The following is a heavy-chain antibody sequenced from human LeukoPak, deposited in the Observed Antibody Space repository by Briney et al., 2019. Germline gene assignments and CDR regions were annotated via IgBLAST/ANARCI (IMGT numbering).Heavy chain of an antibody. V-gene: IGHV4-61*01. CDR2: IYYSGST. J-gene: IGHJ4*02. Sequence: PSETLSLTCTVSGGSVSSGSYYWSWIRQPPGKGLEWIGYIYYSGSTNYNPSLESRVTVSIDTSKNQFSLKLRSVTAADTAVYYCREYSAGYLLDYWGQGTLVTASS. CDR1: GGSVSSGSYY. CDR3: REYSAGYLLDY. D-gene: IGHD5-18*01.